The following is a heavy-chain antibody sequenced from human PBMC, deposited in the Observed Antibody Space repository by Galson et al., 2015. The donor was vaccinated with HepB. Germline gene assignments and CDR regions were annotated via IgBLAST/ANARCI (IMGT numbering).Heavy chain of an antibody. CDR1: GFTFNSYA. V-gene: IGHV3-23*01. J-gene: IGHJ6*02. D-gene: IGHD2-2*01. CDR2: ISGSGGST. Sequence: SLRLSCAASGFTFNSYAMNWVRQAPGKGLEWVSDISGSGGSTYYADSVQGRFTISREHSKNTLYLQMNSLRDEDTAVYYCAKALLGYCSNTSCYELGPDVWGQGTTVTVSS. CDR3: AKALLGYCSNTSCYELGPDV.